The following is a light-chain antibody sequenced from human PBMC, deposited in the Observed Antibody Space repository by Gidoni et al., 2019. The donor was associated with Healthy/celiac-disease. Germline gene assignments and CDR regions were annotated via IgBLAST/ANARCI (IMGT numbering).Light chain of an antibody. V-gene: IGKV3-11*01. CDR1: QSVSSY. CDR2: EAS. J-gene: IGKJ2*01. CDR3: QQRSNWPYT. Sequence: ATLSCRASQSVSSYLAWYQQKPGQAPRLLIYEASNRATGIPARFSGSGSGTDFTLTISSLEPEDFAVYYCQQRSNWPYTFXQXTKLEIK.